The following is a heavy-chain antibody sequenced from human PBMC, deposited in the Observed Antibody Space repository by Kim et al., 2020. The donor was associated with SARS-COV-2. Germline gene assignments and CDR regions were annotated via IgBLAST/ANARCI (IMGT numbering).Heavy chain of an antibody. J-gene: IGHJ4*02. Sequence: SETLSLTCTVSGGSISSSSYYWGWIRQPPGKGLEWIGSIYYSGSTYYNPSLKSRATISVDTSKNQFSLKLSSVTAADTAVYYCARDSSHIAVAGRRFDYWGQGTLVTVSS. CDR2: IYYSGST. V-gene: IGHV4-39*07. D-gene: IGHD6-19*01. CDR1: GGSISSSSYY. CDR3: ARDSSHIAVAGRRFDY.